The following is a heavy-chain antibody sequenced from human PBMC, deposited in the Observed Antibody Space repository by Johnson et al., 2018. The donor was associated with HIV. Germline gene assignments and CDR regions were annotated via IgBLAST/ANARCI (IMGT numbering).Heavy chain of an antibody. Sequence: VQLVESGGGLVQPGGSLRLSCSASGFTFSSYWMTWVRQTPGKGLEWVSGNNWNGGSTGFADFVKGRFTISRDNAKNSMDLQMNSLRVEDTALYYCVRDTGYVSCGRCDDAFDGWGQGTVVTVSS. CDR2: NNWNGGST. J-gene: IGHJ3*01. D-gene: IGHD2-15*01. CDR1: GFTFSSYW. V-gene: IGHV3-20*04. CDR3: VRDTGYVSCGRCDDAFDG.